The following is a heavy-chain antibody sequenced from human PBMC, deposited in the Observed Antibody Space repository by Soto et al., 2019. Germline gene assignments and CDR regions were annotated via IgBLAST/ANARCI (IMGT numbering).Heavy chain of an antibody. CDR2: IWYDGSNK. CDR3: ARDQASYSGSYRDPIDY. J-gene: IGHJ4*02. D-gene: IGHD1-26*01. V-gene: IGHV3-33*01. CDR1: GFTFSSYG. Sequence: QVQLVESGGGVVQPGRSLRLSCAASGFTFSSYGMHWVRQAPGKGLEWVAVIWYDGSNKYYADSVKGRFTISRDNSKNTMYLQMNSLRAEDTAVYYCARDQASYSGSYRDPIDYWGQETLVTVSS.